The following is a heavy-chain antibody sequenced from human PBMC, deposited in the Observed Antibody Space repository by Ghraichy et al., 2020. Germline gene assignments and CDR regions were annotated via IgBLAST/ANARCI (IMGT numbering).Heavy chain of an antibody. J-gene: IGHJ6*02. CDR3: ASIQGQGYDFWSGYYSHYYYYGMDV. D-gene: IGHD3-3*01. CDR1: GGSISSSSYY. V-gene: IGHV4-39*01. Sequence: SETLSLTCTVSGGSISSSSYYWGWIRQPPGKGLEWIGSIYYSGSTYYNPSLKSRVTISVDTSKNQFSLKLSSVTAADTAVYYCASIQGQGYDFWSGYYSHYYYYGMDVWGQGTTVTVSS. CDR2: IYYSGST.